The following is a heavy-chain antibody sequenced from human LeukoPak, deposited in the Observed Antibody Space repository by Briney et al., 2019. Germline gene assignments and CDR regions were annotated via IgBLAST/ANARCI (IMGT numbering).Heavy chain of an antibody. CDR1: GFNFNDAW. D-gene: IGHD4-11*01. Sequence: GGSLRLSCEGSGFNFNDAWMSWIRQAPGKGLEWVGRVRTTAEGETTVYAAPVRGRFIISRDDSKNMVFLQMNRLETEDTAIYYCTAGLGKTDDDSWGQGTLVTVSS. CDR3: TAGLGKTDDDS. V-gene: IGHV3-15*01. J-gene: IGHJ4*02. CDR2: VRTTAEGETT.